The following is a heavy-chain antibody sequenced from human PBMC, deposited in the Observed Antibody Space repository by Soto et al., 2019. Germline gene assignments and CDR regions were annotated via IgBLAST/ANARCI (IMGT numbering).Heavy chain of an antibody. CDR3: AGQTFTIAAASYGRSNWFDP. V-gene: IGHV4-39*01. D-gene: IGHD6-25*01. CDR2: IYFTGNT. Sequence: SETLSLTCSASGGSITSSSHFWGWVRQPPGKGLEWIGTIYFTGNTYYTPSLKSRLTMSIDTSKNEFSLRLNSVTAADTAVYYCAGQTFTIAAASYGRSNWFDPWGPGTLVTV. CDR1: GGSITSSSHF. J-gene: IGHJ5*02.